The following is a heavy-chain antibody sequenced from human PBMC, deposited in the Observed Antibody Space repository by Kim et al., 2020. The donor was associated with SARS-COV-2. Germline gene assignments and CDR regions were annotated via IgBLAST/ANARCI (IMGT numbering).Heavy chain of an antibody. D-gene: IGHD2-2*01. V-gene: IGHV3-15*01. CDR3: TTVSMR. Sequence: GGSLRLSCAVSGITFSNDWFNWVRQSPGKGLEWVGRIKSKTDGGTADLAAPVKGRFAISRDDSKNTLSLLINNGETDDSAVYYCTTVSMRGGQGTLVTVS. J-gene: IGHJ4*02. CDR1: GITFSNDW. CDR2: IKSKTDGGTA.